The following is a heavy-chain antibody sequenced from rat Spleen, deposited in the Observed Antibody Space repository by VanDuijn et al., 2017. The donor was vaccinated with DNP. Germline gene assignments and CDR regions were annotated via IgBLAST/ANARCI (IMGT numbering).Heavy chain of an antibody. CDR1: GFSFSNYD. V-gene: IGHV5S23*01. Sequence: EVQLVESGGGVVQPGKSLKLSCAASGFSFSNYDMAWVRQAPTKGLEWVASISPSGGSTYYRDSVKGRFTVSRDNAKSSLYLQMDSLRSEDTATYYCARQDYSSLNAMDAWGQGTSVTVSS. D-gene: IGHD1-2*01. CDR3: ARQDYSSLNAMDA. CDR2: ISPSGGST. J-gene: IGHJ4*01.